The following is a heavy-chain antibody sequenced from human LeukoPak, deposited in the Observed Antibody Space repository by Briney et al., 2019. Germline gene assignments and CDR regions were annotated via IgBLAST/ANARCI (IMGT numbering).Heavy chain of an antibody. CDR1: GGTFSSYA. CDR3: ARRRDGYYYYGMDV. J-gene: IGHJ6*02. V-gene: IGHV1-69*04. Sequence: SVKVSCKASGGTFSSYAMSWVRQAPGQGLEWMGRIIPILGIANYAQKFQGRVTITADKSTSTAYMELSSLRSEDTAVYYCARRRDGYYYYGMDVWGQGTTVTVSS. CDR2: IIPILGIA. D-gene: IGHD5-24*01.